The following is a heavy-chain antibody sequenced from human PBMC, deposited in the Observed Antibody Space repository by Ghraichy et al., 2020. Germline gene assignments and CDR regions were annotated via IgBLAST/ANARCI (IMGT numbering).Heavy chain of an antibody. CDR2: ISSSSSYI. V-gene: IGHV3-21*01. J-gene: IGHJ4*02. Sequence: GRSLRLSCAASGFTFSSYSMNWVRQAPGKGLEWVSSISSSSSYIYYADSVKGRFTISRDNAKNSLYLQMNSLRAEDTAVYYCARGYSYGKYDFDYWGQGTLVTVSS. D-gene: IGHD5-18*01. CDR3: ARGYSYGKYDFDY. CDR1: GFTFSSYS.